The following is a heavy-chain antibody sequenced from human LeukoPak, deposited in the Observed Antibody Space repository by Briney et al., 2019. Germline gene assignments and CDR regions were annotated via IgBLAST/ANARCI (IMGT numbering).Heavy chain of an antibody. J-gene: IGHJ3*02. CDR1: DGSISSGSYY. D-gene: IGHD3-22*01. V-gene: IGHV4-61*02. Sequence: SETLSLTCTVSDGSISSGSYYWSWIRQPAGKGLEWIGRIYTSGSTNYNPSLKSRVTISVDTSKNQFSLKLSSVTAADTAVYYCARVGVNYYYDSSGYYLAGDAFDIWGQGTMVTVSS. CDR3: ARVGVNYYYDSSGYYLAGDAFDI. CDR2: IYTSGST.